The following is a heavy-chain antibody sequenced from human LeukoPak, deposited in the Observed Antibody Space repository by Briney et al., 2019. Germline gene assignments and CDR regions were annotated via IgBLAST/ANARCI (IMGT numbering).Heavy chain of an antibody. Sequence: GGSLRLSCAASGFTFSNFWMHWVRQAPGMGLVWVALIYGDGSFTRYADSVEGRFTISRDNSKNTVYLQMNSLRADDTAVYYCVKSRRVGANQRGLFDYWGQGTLVTVSP. CDR3: VKSRRVGANQRGLFDY. CDR1: GFTFSNFW. V-gene: IGHV3-74*01. CDR2: IYGDGSFT. D-gene: IGHD1-26*01. J-gene: IGHJ4*02.